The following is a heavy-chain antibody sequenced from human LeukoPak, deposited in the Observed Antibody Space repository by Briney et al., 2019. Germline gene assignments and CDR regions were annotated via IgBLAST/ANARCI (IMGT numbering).Heavy chain of an antibody. CDR2: IYHSGST. V-gene: IGHV4-30-2*01. Sequence: SQTLSLTCTVSGGSISSGGYYWSWIRQPPGKGLEWIGYIYHSGSTYYNPSLKSRVTISVDRSKNQFSLKLSSVTAADTAVYYCARYAIFGVPSDAFDIWGQGTMVTVSS. CDR3: ARYAIFGVPSDAFDI. D-gene: IGHD3-3*01. J-gene: IGHJ3*02. CDR1: GGSISSGGYY.